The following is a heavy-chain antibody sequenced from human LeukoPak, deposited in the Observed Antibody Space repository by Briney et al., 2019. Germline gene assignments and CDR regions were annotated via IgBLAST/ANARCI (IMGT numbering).Heavy chain of an antibody. CDR2: INPNSGGT. D-gene: IGHD4-17*01. CDR1: GYTFTGYY. V-gene: IGHV1-2*02. Sequence: GASVKVSCKASGYTFTGYYMHWVRQAPGQGLEWMGWINPNSGGTNYAQKFQGRVTMTRDTSISTAYMELSRLRSDDTAVYYCARESFSTVTSATDAFDIWGQGTMVTVSS. J-gene: IGHJ3*02. CDR3: ARESFSTVTSATDAFDI.